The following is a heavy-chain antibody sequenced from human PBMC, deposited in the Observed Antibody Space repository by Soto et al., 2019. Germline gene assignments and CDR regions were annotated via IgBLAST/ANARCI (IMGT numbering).Heavy chain of an antibody. D-gene: IGHD6-19*01. V-gene: IGHV4-59*01. CDR2: IYYSGST. J-gene: IGHJ4*02. CDR1: GGSISSYY. Sequence: PSETLSLTCTVSGGSISSYYWSWIRQPPGKGLEWIGYIYYSGSTNYNPSLKSRVTISVDTSKNQFSLKLSSVTAADTAVYYCARANPGQWLIDYWGQGTLVTVSS. CDR3: ARANPGQWLIDY.